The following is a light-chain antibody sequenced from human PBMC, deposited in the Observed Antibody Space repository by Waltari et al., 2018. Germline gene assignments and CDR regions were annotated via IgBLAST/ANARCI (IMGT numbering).Light chain of an antibody. J-gene: IGLJ2*01. CDR3: SSYTSTDVV. V-gene: IGLV2-14*01. CDR1: SSDVGGSNY. Sequence: QSALTQPASVSGSPGKSITISCTGPSSDVGGSNYVSWYQQHPGKAPKLMIYDVSNRPSGVSNRFSGSKSGNTASLTISGLQAEDEADYYCSSYTSTDVVFGGGTKLTVL. CDR2: DVS.